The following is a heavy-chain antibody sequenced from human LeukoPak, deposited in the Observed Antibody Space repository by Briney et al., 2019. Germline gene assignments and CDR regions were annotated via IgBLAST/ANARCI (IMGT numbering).Heavy chain of an antibody. V-gene: IGHV3-48*03. CDR2: ISSSGSTI. D-gene: IGHD6-19*01. Sequence: GGSLRLSCAASGFTFDDYAMNWVRQAPGKGLEWVSYISSSGSTIYYADSVKGRFTISRDNAKNSLYLQMNSLRAEDTAVYYCARVGDSSGWYPHYFDYWGQGTLVTVSS. CDR1: GFTFDDYA. J-gene: IGHJ4*02. CDR3: ARVGDSSGWYPHYFDY.